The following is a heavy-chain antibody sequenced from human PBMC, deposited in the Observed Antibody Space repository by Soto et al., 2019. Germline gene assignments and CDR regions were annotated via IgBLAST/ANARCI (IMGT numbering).Heavy chain of an antibody. V-gene: IGHV4-61*08. CDR3: AALSGTYSFDY. CDR2: IYYTGST. J-gene: IGHJ4*02. Sequence: PSETLSLTCAVSGGSISSGGYSWSWIRQPPGKGLEWIGYIYYTGSTNYNPSLKSRVTISGDASKRQFYLKVNSVIAADTAVYYCAALSGTYSFDYWGQGTLVTVSS. D-gene: IGHD1-26*01. CDR1: GGSISSGGYS.